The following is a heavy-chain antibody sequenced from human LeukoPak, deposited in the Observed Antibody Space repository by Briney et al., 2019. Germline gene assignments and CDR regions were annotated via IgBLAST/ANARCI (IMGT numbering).Heavy chain of an antibody. CDR2: INGRGGGT. J-gene: IGHJ4*02. D-gene: IGHD4-17*01. V-gene: IGHV3-23*01. CDR3: AKTFLDYGDYVFLPTVQYYFDC. Sequence: GGVLRLSSAAPGYTLCSSAMCWVRARPREGLGWVSAINGRGGGTYYADYVKCRFTISRDNSKNTLYLQMNSLRAEDTAVYYCAKTFLDYGDYVFLPTVQYYFDCWGQGTLVTVSS. CDR1: GYTLCSSA.